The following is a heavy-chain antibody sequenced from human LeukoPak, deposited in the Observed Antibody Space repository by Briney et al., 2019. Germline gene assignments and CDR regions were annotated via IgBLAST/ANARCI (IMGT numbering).Heavy chain of an antibody. D-gene: IGHD3-10*01. Sequence: SETLSLTCTVSGGSISSSNYYWGWIRQPPGKGLEWIGTIYYSGTTYYNPSLESRFTISEDTSKNQFSLTLRSVTAADTAVYYCARQISDYYYYYMDVWGKGTTVTVSS. CDR3: ARQISDYYYYYMDV. CDR2: IYYSGTT. J-gene: IGHJ6*03. V-gene: IGHV4-39*01. CDR1: GGSISSSNYY.